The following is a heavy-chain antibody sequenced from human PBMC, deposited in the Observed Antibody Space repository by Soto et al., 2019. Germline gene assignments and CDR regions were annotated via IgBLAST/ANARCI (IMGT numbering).Heavy chain of an antibody. CDR3: ARPLWKAQYAFDI. CDR2: IYYSGST. CDR1: GGSISSGGYY. D-gene: IGHD1-1*01. Sequence: TSETLSLTCTVSGGSISSGGYYWSWIRQHPGKGLEWIGYIYYSGSTYYNPSLKSRVTISVDTSKNQFSLKLSSVTAADTAVYYCARPLWKAQYAFDIWGQGTMVT. V-gene: IGHV4-31*03. J-gene: IGHJ3*02.